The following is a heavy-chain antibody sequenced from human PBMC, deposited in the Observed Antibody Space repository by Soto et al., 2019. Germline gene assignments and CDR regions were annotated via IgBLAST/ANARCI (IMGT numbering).Heavy chain of an antibody. D-gene: IGHD3-10*01. V-gene: IGHV1-18*01. CDR2: ISDGNT. CDR3: AGLVYGSGSEGGWVTMDV. Sequence: QLVQSGAEVKKPGASVTVSCTASGYSFSHYGIIWVRQAPGQGLEWLGWISDGNTIYAQKFQGRVTMTTDTSTGPAYMELRTLPADDTAVYFCAGLVYGSGSEGGWVTMDVWGQGTSVTVSS. J-gene: IGHJ6*02. CDR1: GYSFSHYG.